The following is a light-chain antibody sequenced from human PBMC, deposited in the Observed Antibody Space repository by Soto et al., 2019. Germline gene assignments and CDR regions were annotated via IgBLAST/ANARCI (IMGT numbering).Light chain of an antibody. CDR3: SSYTSSSTYYV. CDR1: SSDVGGYNY. CDR2: EVS. Sequence: QSVLTQPASVSGSPGQSITISCTRTSSDVGGYNYVSWYQQHPGKAPELMIYEVSNRPSGVSNRFSGSKSGNTASLTISGLQAEDEADYSCSSYTSSSTYYVFGTGTKVTVL. V-gene: IGLV2-14*01. J-gene: IGLJ1*01.